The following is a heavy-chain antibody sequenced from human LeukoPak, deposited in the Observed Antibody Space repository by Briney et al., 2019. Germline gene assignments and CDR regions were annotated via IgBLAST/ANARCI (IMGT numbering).Heavy chain of an antibody. D-gene: IGHD4-17*01. J-gene: IGHJ4*02. CDR1: GFTFSSYA. CDR3: AKELTTERTPGVDS. Sequence: GGSLRLSCAASGFTFSSYAMSWVRQAPGKGLEWVSAISGGGGGTYYADSVKGRFTMSRDNSKKTLYLQVNSLRAEDTAVYFCAKELTTERTPGVDSWGQGTLVTVSS. CDR2: ISGGGGGT. V-gene: IGHV3-23*01.